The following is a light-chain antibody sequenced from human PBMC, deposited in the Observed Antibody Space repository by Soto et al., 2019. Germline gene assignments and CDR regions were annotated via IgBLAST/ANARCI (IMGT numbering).Light chain of an antibody. CDR2: GAS. V-gene: IGKV3-20*01. J-gene: IGKJ4*01. CDR1: QRVSSSY. Sequence: EIVLTQSPGTLSLSPGERATLSCRASQRVSSSYLAWYQQKPGQAPRLLIYGASSRATGIPDRFSGSGSGTDFTLTISRLEPEDFAVYYCQQYGSSPFTLGGGTNVDIK. CDR3: QQYGSSPFT.